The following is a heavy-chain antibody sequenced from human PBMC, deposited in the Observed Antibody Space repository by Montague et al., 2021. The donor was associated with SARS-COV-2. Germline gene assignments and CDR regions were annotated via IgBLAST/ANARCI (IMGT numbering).Heavy chain of an antibody. D-gene: IGHD4-17*01. Sequence: SRSLSCAASGFTFSTYALSWVRQAPGKGLEWVSAITGSGGSTFYADSVKGRFTVSRDNSRSTLYLQMNSLRAEDSAVYYCAKSLDYGDYADSWGQGTLVTVAS. CDR3: AKSLDYGDYADS. V-gene: IGHV3-23*01. CDR1: GFTFSTYA. J-gene: IGHJ4*02. CDR2: ITGSGGST.